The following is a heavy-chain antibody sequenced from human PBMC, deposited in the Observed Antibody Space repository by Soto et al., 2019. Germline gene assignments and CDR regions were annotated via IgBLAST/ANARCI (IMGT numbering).Heavy chain of an antibody. V-gene: IGHV3-23*01. J-gene: IGHJ4*02. Sequence: GGSLRLSCAASGFTVSSYHMSWVRQAPGKGLEWVSVISGSGDSTYYADSVKGRFTISRDNSKNTLYLQMNSLRTEDTAVYYCARRGPGTYFDYWGQGTLVTVSS. CDR1: GFTVSSYH. CDR2: ISGSGDST. CDR3: ARRGPGTYFDY. D-gene: IGHD6-13*01.